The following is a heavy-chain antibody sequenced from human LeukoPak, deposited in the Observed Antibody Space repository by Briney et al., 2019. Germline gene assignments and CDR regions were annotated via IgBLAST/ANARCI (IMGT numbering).Heavy chain of an antibody. Sequence: PGGSLRLSCAASGFTFSNYWMHWVRQAPGKGLVWVSRISSDGSSTNYADSVKGRFTISRDNAKNTLYLQMNSLRAEDTAVYYCAKGGIVGTTQPYFDYWGQGTLVTVSS. CDR2: ISSDGSST. CDR1: GFTFSNYW. V-gene: IGHV3-74*01. D-gene: IGHD1-26*01. J-gene: IGHJ4*02. CDR3: AKGGIVGTTQPYFDY.